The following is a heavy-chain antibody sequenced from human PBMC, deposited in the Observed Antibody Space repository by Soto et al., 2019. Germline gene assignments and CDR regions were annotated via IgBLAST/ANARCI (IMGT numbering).Heavy chain of an antibody. CDR3: ARLYGDYVYWFDP. V-gene: IGHV3-21*01. Sequence: RSLRLSCAASGFTFSSYAMSWVRQAPGKGLEWVSSISSSSSYIYYADSVKGRFTISRDNAKNSLYLQMNSLRAEDTAVYYCARLYGDYVYWFDPWGQGTLVTVSS. CDR2: ISSSSSYI. J-gene: IGHJ5*02. D-gene: IGHD4-17*01. CDR1: GFTFSSYA.